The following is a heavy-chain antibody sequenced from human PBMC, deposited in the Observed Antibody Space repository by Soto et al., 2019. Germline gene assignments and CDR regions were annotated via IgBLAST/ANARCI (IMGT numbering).Heavy chain of an antibody. J-gene: IGHJ4*02. Sequence: SQTLSLTCAISGDIVSSNSAACNWVRQSPSRGLEWLGRTYYRSKWYNHDAVYVKSRITVNPDTSMKSFYLQVYYVTREDTAVYCCARSGPGGYMDYWGQGTPVTVSS. CDR3: ARSGPGGYMDY. CDR2: TYYRSKWYN. CDR1: GDIVSSNSAA. D-gene: IGHD3-22*01. V-gene: IGHV6-1*01.